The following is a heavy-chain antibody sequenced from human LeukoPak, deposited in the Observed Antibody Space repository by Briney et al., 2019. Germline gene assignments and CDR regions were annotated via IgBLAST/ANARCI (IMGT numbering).Heavy chain of an antibody. D-gene: IGHD3-10*01. CDR3: ARDPKFTMVRGAHPFNWFDP. CDR2: INSDGSST. V-gene: IGHV3-74*01. Sequence: GGSLRLSCAASGFTFSSYWMHWVRQAPGKGLVWVSRINSDGSSTSYADSVKGRFTISRDNAKNTLYLQMNSLRAEDTAVYCCARDPKFTMVRGAHPFNWFDPWGQGTLVTVSS. CDR1: GFTFSSYW. J-gene: IGHJ5*02.